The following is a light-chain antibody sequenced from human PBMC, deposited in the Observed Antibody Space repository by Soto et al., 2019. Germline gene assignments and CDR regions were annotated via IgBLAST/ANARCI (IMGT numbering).Light chain of an antibody. CDR3: QQRSNWPPIT. CDR2: DAS. CDR1: QSISRY. Sequence: ETVLTQSPASLSLSPGERATLFCRASQSISRYLAWYQQKPGQAPRLLIYDASNRATGTPASFSGSGSGTDFTLTISSLEPEDFAVYYCQQRSNWPPITFGQGTRLEIK. V-gene: IGKV3-11*01. J-gene: IGKJ5*01.